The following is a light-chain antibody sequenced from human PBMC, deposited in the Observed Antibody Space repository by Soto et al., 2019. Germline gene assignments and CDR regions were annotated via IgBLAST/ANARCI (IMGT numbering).Light chain of an antibody. Sequence: EIVLTQSPGTLSLSPGERATLSCRASQSVTSNYLAWYQLKPGQAPRLLITGASSRATGIPDRFSGSGSGTDFALTISRLEPEDFAVYYCLQYGRSPTFGGGTKVEI. CDR2: GAS. CDR1: QSVTSNY. CDR3: LQYGRSPT. J-gene: IGKJ4*01. V-gene: IGKV3-20*01.